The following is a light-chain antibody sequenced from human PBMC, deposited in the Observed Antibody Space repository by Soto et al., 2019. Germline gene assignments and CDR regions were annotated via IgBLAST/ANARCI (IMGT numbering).Light chain of an antibody. J-gene: IGKJ1*01. CDR3: LQHYAYPWT. V-gene: IGKV1-17*03. Sequence: DIQMTPSPSAVSASVGDRVTITCRASQDISRFLAWFQQNPGKVPKRLVYLATALQNGAPSRFSGSGSGTEFNFTISSLQPEDFATYYCLQHYAYPWTFGQGTKVDIK. CDR2: LAT. CDR1: QDISRF.